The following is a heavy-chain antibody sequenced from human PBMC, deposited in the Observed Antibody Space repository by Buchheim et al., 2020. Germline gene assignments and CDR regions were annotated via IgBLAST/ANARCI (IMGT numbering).Heavy chain of an antibody. CDR3: ARVRMVRGVIIDDY. V-gene: IGHV4-4*07. J-gene: IGHJ4*02. Sequence: QVQLQESGPGLVKPSETLSLSCTVSDGPMGSYSWSWIRQTAGKGLEWIGHIYTNGRTKYNPSLKSRVTISLDTSKNQFSLKLSSVTAADTAVYYCARVRMVRGVIIDDYWGQGTL. CDR2: IYTNGRT. D-gene: IGHD3-10*01. CDR1: DGPMGSYS.